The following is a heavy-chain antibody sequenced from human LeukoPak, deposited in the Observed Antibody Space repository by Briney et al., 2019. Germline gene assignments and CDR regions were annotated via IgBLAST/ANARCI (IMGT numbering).Heavy chain of an antibody. Sequence: GGSLRLSCAASGFTFSSYAMIWVRQAPGKGLEWVSAISGSGRNTYYADSVKGRFTISRDNSKNTLYLQMNSLRAEDTAVYYCARSGKRGDAFDIWGQGTMVTVSS. V-gene: IGHV3-23*01. D-gene: IGHD3-10*01. CDR1: GFTFSSYA. J-gene: IGHJ3*02. CDR2: ISGSGRNT. CDR3: ARSGKRGDAFDI.